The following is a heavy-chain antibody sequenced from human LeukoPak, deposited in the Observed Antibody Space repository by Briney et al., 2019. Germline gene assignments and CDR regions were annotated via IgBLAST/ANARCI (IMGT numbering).Heavy chain of an antibody. D-gene: IGHD4/OR15-4a*01. CDR3: ARDLGHFSRGASYFDY. CDR1: GFTFSSYA. J-gene: IGHJ4*02. V-gene: IGHV3-33*08. Sequence: GGSLRLSCTASGFTFSSYAMSWVRQALGKGLEWVAVIWYDGSQKYYLDSEKGRFTISRDSFDNTVYLQMNGLRAEDTAVYYCARDLGHFSRGASYFDYWGQGALVTVSS. CDR2: IWYDGSQK.